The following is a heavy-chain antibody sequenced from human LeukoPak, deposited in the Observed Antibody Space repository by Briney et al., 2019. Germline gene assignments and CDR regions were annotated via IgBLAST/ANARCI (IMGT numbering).Heavy chain of an antibody. CDR3: AREHSRRPYDSSGGGIYYYYYGMDV. CDR2: IYTSGST. V-gene: IGHV4-4*07. Sequence: SETLSLTCTVSGGSISSYYWSWIRQPAGKGLEWIGRIYTSGSTNYNPSLKSRVTMPVDTSKNQFSLKLSSVTAADTAVYYCAREHSRRPYDSSGGGIYYYYYGMDVWGQGTTVTVSS. D-gene: IGHD3-22*01. CDR1: GGSISSYY. J-gene: IGHJ6*02.